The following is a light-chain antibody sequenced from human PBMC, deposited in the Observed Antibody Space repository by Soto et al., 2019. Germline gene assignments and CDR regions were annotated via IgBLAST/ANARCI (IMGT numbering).Light chain of an antibody. J-gene: IGLJ2*01. V-gene: IGLV1-44*01. Sequence: QSVLTQPPSASGTPGQRVTISCSGSSSNVGVNFVYWHQQIPGTAPKLLIYRNNQRPSGVPDRFSGSKSGTSASLAISGLQSEDEADYYCAAWDDSLNGVVFGGGTKVTVL. CDR3: AAWDDSLNGVV. CDR2: RNN. CDR1: SSNVGVNF.